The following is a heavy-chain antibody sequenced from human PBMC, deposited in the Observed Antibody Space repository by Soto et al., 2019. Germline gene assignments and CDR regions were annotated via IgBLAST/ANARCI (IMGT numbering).Heavy chain of an antibody. CDR1: GYTFTSYV. D-gene: IGHD2-21*01. V-gene: IGHV1-18*01. J-gene: IGHJ6*03. CDR3: ACERRKNVVVVPAAYYYYYMDV. Sequence: QVPLVQSGGEVKKPGASVKVSCKASGYTFTSYVISWVRQAPGQGLEWMGWIHGYNGNTNFAQKFQGRVTMTTDTSTTTACRQLTRLTADEASVYDCACERRKNVVVVPAAYYYYYMDVWGTGTTVTVSS. CDR2: IHGYNGNT.